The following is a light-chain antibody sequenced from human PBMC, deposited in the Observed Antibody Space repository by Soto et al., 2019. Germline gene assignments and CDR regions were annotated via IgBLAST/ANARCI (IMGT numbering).Light chain of an antibody. V-gene: IGLV2-14*01. CDR3: SSYTSAATVV. CDR1: RRDVGGYNY. J-gene: IGLJ2*01. CDR2: EVS. Sequence: QSALTQPASVSGSPGRSITISCTGTRRDVGGYNYVSWYQQHPGKAPKLMIYEVSNRPSGVSNRFSGYKSGNTASLTITGLQAGDEDDYYCSSYTSAATVVFGGGTKLTVL.